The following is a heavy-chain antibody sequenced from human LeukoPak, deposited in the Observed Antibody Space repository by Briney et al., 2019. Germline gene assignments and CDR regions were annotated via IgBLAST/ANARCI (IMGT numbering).Heavy chain of an antibody. V-gene: IGHV3-21*01. Sequence: GGSLRLSCEASGFTFTNYAMAWVRQGPGKGLEWVSSISSSSSYIYYADSVKGRFTISRDNAKNSLYLQMNSLRAEDTAVYYCARDNYDSSGFDYWGQGTLVTVSS. D-gene: IGHD3-22*01. J-gene: IGHJ4*02. CDR2: ISSSSSYI. CDR1: GFTFTNYA. CDR3: ARDNYDSSGFDY.